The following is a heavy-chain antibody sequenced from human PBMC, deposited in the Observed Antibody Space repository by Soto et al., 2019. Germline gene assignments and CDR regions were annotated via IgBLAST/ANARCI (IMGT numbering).Heavy chain of an antibody. CDR1: GFTFDDYT. CDR3: ATSRSGPFDY. Sequence: LRLSCAASGFTFDDYTIPWVRQAPGKGLERVSLISWDGGSTYYADSVKGRFTISRDNRKNSLYLQMNSLRTEDTALYYCATSRSGPFDYWGQGTLVTVFS. J-gene: IGHJ4*02. CDR2: ISWDGGST. D-gene: IGHD6-19*01. V-gene: IGHV3-43*01.